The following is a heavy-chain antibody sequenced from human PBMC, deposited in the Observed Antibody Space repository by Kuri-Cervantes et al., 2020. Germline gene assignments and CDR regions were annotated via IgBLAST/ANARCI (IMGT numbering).Heavy chain of an antibody. D-gene: IGHD3-3*01. V-gene: IGHV4-39*01. Sequence: GSLRLSCTVSGGSISSSSYYWGWIRQPPGKGLEWIGSIYYSGSTYYNPSLKSRVTISVDTSKNQFPLKLSSVTAADTAVYYCARSAYTYYDFWSGYPVSNWFDPWGQGTLVTVSS. CDR3: ARSAYTYYDFWSGYPVSNWFDP. CDR2: IYYSGST. CDR1: GGSISSSSYY. J-gene: IGHJ5*02.